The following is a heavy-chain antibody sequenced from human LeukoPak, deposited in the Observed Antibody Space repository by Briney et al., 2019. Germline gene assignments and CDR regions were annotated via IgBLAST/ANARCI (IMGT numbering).Heavy chain of an antibody. CDR1: GFSFSDYE. CDR2: ISNSGDIR. Sequence: PGGSLRLSCVVSGFSFSDYEMAWVRQAPGMGLEWISYISNSGDIRRYADAVKGRFAISRDNAKNSVSLQMNSLRADDTGLHFCAGGPQYSGSYGDWGQGTLVTVSS. J-gene: IGHJ4*02. V-gene: IGHV3-48*03. CDR3: AGGPQYSGSYGD. D-gene: IGHD1-26*01.